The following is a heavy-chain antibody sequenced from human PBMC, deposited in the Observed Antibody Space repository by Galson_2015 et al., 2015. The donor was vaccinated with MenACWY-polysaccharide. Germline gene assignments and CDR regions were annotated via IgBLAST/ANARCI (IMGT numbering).Heavy chain of an antibody. CDR1: RYSFSSYD. CDR2: MNPNSGNT. D-gene: IGHD3-22*01. V-gene: IGHV1-8*01. CDR3: ARGGKYYYDSSGYLNWFDP. J-gene: IGHJ5*02. Sequence: SVKVSCKASRYSFSSYDINWVRQTTGQGLVWMGWMNPNSGNTGYAQKFQGRVTMTRNTSISIAYMELSSLRSEDTAVYYCARGGKYYYDSSGYLNWFDPWGQGTLVTVSS.